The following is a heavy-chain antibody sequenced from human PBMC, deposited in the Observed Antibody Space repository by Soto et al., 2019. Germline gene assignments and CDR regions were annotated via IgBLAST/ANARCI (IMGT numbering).Heavy chain of an antibody. J-gene: IGHJ3*02. CDR2: IYSGGST. V-gene: IGHV3-66*01. CDR3: ARVPLDYGGSWVHAFDI. D-gene: IGHD2-15*01. Sequence: EVQLVESGGGLVQPGGSLRLSCAASGFTVSSNYMSWVRQAPGKGLEWVSVIYSGGSTYYADSVKGRFTISRDNSKNTLYIQMNRRRAEDTGVYYCARVPLDYGGSWVHAFDIWGQGTMVTVSS. CDR1: GFTVSSNY.